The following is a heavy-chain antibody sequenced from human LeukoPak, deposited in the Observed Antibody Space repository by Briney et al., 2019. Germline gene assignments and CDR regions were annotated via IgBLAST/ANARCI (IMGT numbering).Heavy chain of an antibody. CDR3: ARRDGYCSSTSCYMSSESFDY. V-gene: IGHV1-69*05. Sequence: SVKVSCKASGGTFSSYATSWVRQAPGQGLEWMGRIIPIFGTANYAQKFQGRVTITTDESTSTAYMELSSLRSEDTAVYYCARRDGYCSSTSCYMSSESFDYWGQGTLVTVSS. CDR2: IIPIFGTA. CDR1: GGTFSSYA. J-gene: IGHJ4*02. D-gene: IGHD2-2*02.